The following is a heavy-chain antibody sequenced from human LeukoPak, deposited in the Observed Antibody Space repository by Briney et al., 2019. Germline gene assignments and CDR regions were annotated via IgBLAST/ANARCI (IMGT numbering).Heavy chain of an antibody. CDR3: ARDCSPDMVPYYYYMDV. CDR1: GYTFTSYG. V-gene: IGHV1-18*01. J-gene: IGHJ6*03. CDR2: ISAYNGNT. Sequence: ASVKVSCKASGYTFTSYGISWVRQAPGQGLEWMGWISAYNGNTNYAQKLQGRVTTTTDTSTSTAYMELRSLRSDDTAVYYCARDCSPDMVPYYYYMDVWGKGTTVTVSS. D-gene: IGHD2-15*01.